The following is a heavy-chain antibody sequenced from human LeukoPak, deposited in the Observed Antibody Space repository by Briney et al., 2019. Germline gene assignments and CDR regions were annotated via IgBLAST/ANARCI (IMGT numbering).Heavy chain of an antibody. D-gene: IGHD3-3*01. J-gene: IGHJ5*02. CDR1: GFTVSSNY. CDR3: AREASYDFWSGNAWFDP. CDR2: IYSGGST. Sequence: GGSLRLSCAASGFTVSSNYMSWVRQAPGKGLERVSVIYSGGSTYYADSVKGRFTISRDNSKNTLYLQMNSLRAEDTAVYYCAREASYDFWSGNAWFDPWGQGTLVTVSS. V-gene: IGHV3-53*01.